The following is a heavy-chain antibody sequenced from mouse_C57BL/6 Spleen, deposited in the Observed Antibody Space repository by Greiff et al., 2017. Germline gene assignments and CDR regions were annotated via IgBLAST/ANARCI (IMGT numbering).Heavy chain of an antibody. CDR1: GYTFTSYW. J-gene: IGHJ1*03. D-gene: IGHD1-1*01. CDR2: IDPSDSET. Sequence: QVQLQQSGAELVRPGSSVKLSCKASGYTFTSYWMHWVKQRPIQGLEWIGNIDPSDSETHYNQKFKDKATLTVDKSSSTAYMQLSSLTSEDSAVYYCARYTTVVATDWYFEGWGTGTTVTVSS. CDR3: ARYTTVVATDWYFEG. V-gene: IGHV1-52*01.